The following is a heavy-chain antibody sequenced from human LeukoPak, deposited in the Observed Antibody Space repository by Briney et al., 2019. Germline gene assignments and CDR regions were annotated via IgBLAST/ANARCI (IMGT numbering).Heavy chain of an antibody. J-gene: IGHJ4*02. Sequence: SETLSLTCTVSGGSIRSSYYYWDWIRQPPGKGMEWIGSIYYSGSTYYNPSLKSRVTISVDTSKNQFSLKLSSVAAADTAVFYCPRLWGVPGTIDYWGQGTLVTVSS. CDR2: IYYSGST. V-gene: IGHV4-39*01. D-gene: IGHD3-10*01. CDR3: PRLWGVPGTIDY. CDR1: GGSIRSSYYY.